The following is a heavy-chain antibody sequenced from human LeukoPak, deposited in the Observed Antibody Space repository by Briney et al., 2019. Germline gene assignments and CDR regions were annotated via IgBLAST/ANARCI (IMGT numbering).Heavy chain of an antibody. D-gene: IGHD6-19*01. CDR3: ARDSVAGTPEYNYYYYYMDV. V-gene: IGHV1-69*06. Sequence: SVKVSCKASGGTFSSYAISWVRQAPGQGLEWMGGIIPIFGTANYAQKFQGRVTITADKSTSTAYMELSSLRSEDTAVYYCARDSVAGTPEYNYYYYYMDVWGKGTTVTVSS. CDR2: IIPIFGTA. CDR1: GGTFSSYA. J-gene: IGHJ6*03.